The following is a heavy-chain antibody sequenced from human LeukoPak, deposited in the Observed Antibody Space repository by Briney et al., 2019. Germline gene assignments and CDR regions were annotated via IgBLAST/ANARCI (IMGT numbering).Heavy chain of an antibody. D-gene: IGHD7-27*01. CDR3: ARETGDRWVTNFDY. CDR1: GYTFTSYG. Sequence: ASVKVSCKASGYTFTSYGISWVRQAPGQGLEWMGIINPSGGSTSYAQKFQGRVTMTRDTSTSTVYMELSSLRSEDTAVYYCARETGDRWVTNFDYWGQGTLVTVSS. CDR2: INPSGGST. J-gene: IGHJ4*02. V-gene: IGHV1-46*01.